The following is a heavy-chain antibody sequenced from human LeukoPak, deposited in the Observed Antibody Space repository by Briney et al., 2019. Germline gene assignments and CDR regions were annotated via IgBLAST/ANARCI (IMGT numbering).Heavy chain of an antibody. Sequence: GGSLRLSCTASGFTFVNHAMTWVRQAPGKGLEWVSAIGGSGASTYYADSVKGRFTTSRDNSKNTLYLQMDSLRAEDTALYFCAKDQYDFWSGFPPNWGQGTLVTVSS. D-gene: IGHD3-3*01. CDR2: IGGSGAST. V-gene: IGHV3-23*01. J-gene: IGHJ4*02. CDR1: GFTFVNHA. CDR3: AKDQYDFWSGFPPN.